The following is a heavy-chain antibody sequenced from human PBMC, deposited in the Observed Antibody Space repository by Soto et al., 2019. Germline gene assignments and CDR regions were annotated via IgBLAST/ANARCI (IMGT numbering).Heavy chain of an antibody. J-gene: IGHJ4*02. CDR1: GFTFSSYA. D-gene: IGHD5-18*01. Sequence: EVQLLESGGGLIQPGGSLRLSCAASGFTFSSYAMPWVRQAPGKGREWVSAISGGASSTFYADSVKGRFTISRDNSKNTLYLQMNNLIAEDTAIYYCAKVVTPSFSYFDSWGQGTLVTVSS. V-gene: IGHV3-23*01. CDR3: AKVVTPSFSYFDS. CDR2: ISGGASST.